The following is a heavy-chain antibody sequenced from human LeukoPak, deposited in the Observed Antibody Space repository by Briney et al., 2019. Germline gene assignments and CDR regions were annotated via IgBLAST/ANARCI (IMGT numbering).Heavy chain of an antibody. CDR2: SDYRSKWYT. Sequence: SQTLSLTCDISGDSVSSYSAAWVWLTRSPSRGREWRERSDYRSKWYTDYAVSVKSRITNIADTSKKQFSLQLSSVTPEDTAVYYCAGGTGVFDCWGQGTLVIVSS. CDR1: GDSVSSYSAA. D-gene: IGHD7-27*01. V-gene: IGHV6-1*01. CDR3: AGGTGVFDC. J-gene: IGHJ4*02.